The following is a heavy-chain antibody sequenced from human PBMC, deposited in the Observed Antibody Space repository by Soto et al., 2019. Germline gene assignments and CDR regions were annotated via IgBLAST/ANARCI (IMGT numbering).Heavy chain of an antibody. CDR1: VSSISSYY. Sequence: SETLSLICSASVSSISSYYWNWIRQPPGKGLEWIGYIYYSGSTNYNPSLKSRVTISVDTSKNQFSLKLSSVTAADKAVYYCARTRAAAWDPDLEYFQH. CDR2: IYYSGST. D-gene: IGHD1-26*01. J-gene: IGHJ1*01. CDR3: ARTRAAAWDPDLEYFQH. V-gene: IGHV4-59*01.